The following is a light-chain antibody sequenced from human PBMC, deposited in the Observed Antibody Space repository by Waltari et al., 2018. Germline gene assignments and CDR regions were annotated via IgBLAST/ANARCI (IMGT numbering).Light chain of an antibody. CDR1: QSISSW. CDR2: KAS. V-gene: IGKV1-5*03. J-gene: IGKJ4*01. CDR3: QQYTSFSLT. Sequence: DIQMTPSPSSLSASIGDRITFTCRATQSISSWLAWYQQKPGKAPKLLISKASTLESGVPSRFSGSGSGTEFTLTISSLQPDDFATYYCQQYTSFSLTFGGGTTVEIK.